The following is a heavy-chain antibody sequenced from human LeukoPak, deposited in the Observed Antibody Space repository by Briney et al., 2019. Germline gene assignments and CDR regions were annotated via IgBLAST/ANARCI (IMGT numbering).Heavy chain of an antibody. CDR2: IYSGGST. CDR1: GFTFSSYA. V-gene: IGHV3-53*01. Sequence: GGSLRLSCAASGFTFSSYAMSWVRQAPGKGLEWVSVIYSGGSTYYADSVKGRFTISRDNSKNTLYLQMNSLRAEDTAVYYCARDREYYDSSGYYKTYYFDYWGQGTLVTVSS. CDR3: ARDREYYDSSGYYKTYYFDY. J-gene: IGHJ4*02. D-gene: IGHD3-22*01.